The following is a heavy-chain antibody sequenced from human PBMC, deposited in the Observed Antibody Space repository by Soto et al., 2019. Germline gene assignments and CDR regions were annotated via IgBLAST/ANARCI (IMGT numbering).Heavy chain of an antibody. Sequence: QPGGSLRLSCAASGFTFSTYDMHWVRQVTGKGLEWVSAIGTAGDTYYPGSVKGRFTISRENAKNSLYLQMNSPRAEDTAVYYCARGYCSSSSCYAGIEHRVINAFDIWGQGTMVTVSS. CDR1: GFTFSTYD. D-gene: IGHD2-2*01. CDR3: ARGYCSSSSCYAGIEHRVINAFDI. V-gene: IGHV3-13*01. CDR2: IGTAGDT. J-gene: IGHJ3*02.